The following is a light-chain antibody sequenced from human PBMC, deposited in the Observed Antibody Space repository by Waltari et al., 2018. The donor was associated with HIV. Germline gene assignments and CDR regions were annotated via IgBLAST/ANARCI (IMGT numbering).Light chain of an antibody. J-gene: IGLJ1*01. CDR2: NGS. CDR1: NIGSNT. V-gene: IGLV3-21*02. Sequence: SYVLTQSPSVSVGPGQPASTTCGGNNIGSNTLHWYQEKAGQAPVLVVYNGSDRPSGIPERFSGSRSGNTATLTISRVEAGDEADYYCHVWDRSSDHHVFGPGTKVTVL. CDR3: HVWDRSSDHHV.